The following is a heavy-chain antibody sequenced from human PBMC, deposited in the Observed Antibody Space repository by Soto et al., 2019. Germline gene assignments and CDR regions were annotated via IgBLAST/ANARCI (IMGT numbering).Heavy chain of an antibody. CDR2: IYSGGST. J-gene: IGHJ3*02. D-gene: IGHD1-26*01. CDR1: GFTVSSNY. CDR3: ARDNLVGLLDAFDI. Sequence: GGSLRLSCAASGFTVSSNYMSWVRQAPGKGLEWVSVIYSGGSTYYADSVKGRFTISRDNSKNTLYLQMNSLRAEDTAVYYCARDNLVGLLDAFDIWGQGTMVTVSS. V-gene: IGHV3-53*01.